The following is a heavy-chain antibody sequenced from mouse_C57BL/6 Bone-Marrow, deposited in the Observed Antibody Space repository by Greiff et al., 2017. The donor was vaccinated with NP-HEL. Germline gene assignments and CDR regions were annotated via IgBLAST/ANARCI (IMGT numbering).Heavy chain of an antibody. D-gene: IGHD2-3*01. CDR3: AREGIYDGYYPYYAMDY. Sequence: QVQLQQPGAELVKPGASVKLSCKASGYTFTSYWMQWVKQRPGQGLEWIGEIDPSDSYTNYNQKFKGKATLTVDTSSSTAYMQLSSLTSEDSAVYYWAREGIYDGYYPYYAMDYWGQGTSVTVSS. J-gene: IGHJ4*01. CDR2: IDPSDSYT. V-gene: IGHV1-50*01. CDR1: GYTFTSYW.